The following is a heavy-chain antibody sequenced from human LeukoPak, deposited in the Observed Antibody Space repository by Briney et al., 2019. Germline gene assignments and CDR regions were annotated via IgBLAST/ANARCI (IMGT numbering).Heavy chain of an antibody. D-gene: IGHD3-10*01. V-gene: IGHV1-8*01. J-gene: IGHJ6*03. CDR1: GYTFTSYD. CDR3: AGGVGWGSSYLYYYYMDV. CDR2: MNPNSGNT. Sequence: ASVKVSCKASGYTFTSYDINWVRQATGQGLEWMGWMNPNSGNTGYAQKFQGRVTMTRNTSISTAYMELSSLRSEDTAVYYCAGGVGWGSSYLYYYYMDVWGKGTTVTVSS.